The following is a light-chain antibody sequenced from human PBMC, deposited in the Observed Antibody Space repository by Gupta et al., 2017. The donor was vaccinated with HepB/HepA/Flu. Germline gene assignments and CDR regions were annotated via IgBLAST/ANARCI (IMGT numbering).Light chain of an antibody. Sequence: AIRMTQSPASVSASTGDSVTITCRASQTISNSLAWYQQKPGNAPKLLIFRASTLQTGVPSRFSGSGSGTDFTLTISGLQSEDYATYYCQQYYTLPVTFGPGTEVESK. J-gene: IGKJ3*01. V-gene: IGKV1-8*01. CDR3: QQYYTLPVT. CDR2: RAS. CDR1: QTISNS.